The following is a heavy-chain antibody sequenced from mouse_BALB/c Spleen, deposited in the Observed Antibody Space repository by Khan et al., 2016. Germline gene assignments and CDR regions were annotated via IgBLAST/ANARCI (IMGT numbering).Heavy chain of an antibody. CDR3: AGDSYYFDS. CDR1: GYSITSGYY. CDR2: ISYDGSN. J-gene: IGHJ2*01. V-gene: IGHV3-6*02. Sequence: EVKLEESGPGLVKPSQSLSLTCSVTGYSITSGYYWNWIRQFPGNKLEWMGYISYDGSNNYNPSRKNRIYITRDTSKNQFFLKLNSVTTEDTATYYCAGDSYYFDSWGQGTTLAVSS.